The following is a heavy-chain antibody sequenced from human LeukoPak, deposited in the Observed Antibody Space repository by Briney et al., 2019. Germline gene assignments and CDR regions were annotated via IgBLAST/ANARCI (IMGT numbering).Heavy chain of an antibody. CDR1: GFTFSSYG. J-gene: IGHJ5*02. D-gene: IGHD3-22*01. CDR3: ANDYDSSGYRSNWFDP. Sequence: PGGSLRLSCAASGFTFSSYGMHWVRQAPGKGLEWVAFIRYDGSNKYYADSVKGRFTISRDNSKNTLYLQMNSLRAEDTAVYYCANDYDSSGYRSNWFDPWGQGTLVTVSS. CDR2: IRYDGSNK. V-gene: IGHV3-30*02.